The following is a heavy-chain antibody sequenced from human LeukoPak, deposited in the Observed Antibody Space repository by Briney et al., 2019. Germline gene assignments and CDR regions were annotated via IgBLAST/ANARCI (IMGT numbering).Heavy chain of an antibody. CDR1: GSSISSYY. D-gene: IGHD1-26*01. CDR2: IYYSGST. V-gene: IGHV4-59*08. Sequence: ASETLSLTCTVSGSSISSYYWSWIRQPPGKGLEWLGCIYYSGSTKYNPSLKSRVTISLDTSKNQFSLKLSSVTAADTAVYYCASDSGSYLDTFDIWGQGTMVTVSS. CDR3: ASDSGSYLDTFDI. J-gene: IGHJ3*02.